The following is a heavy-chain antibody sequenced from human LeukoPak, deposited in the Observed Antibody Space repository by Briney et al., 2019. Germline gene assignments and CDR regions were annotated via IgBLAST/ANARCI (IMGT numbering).Heavy chain of an antibody. CDR2: INHSGST. D-gene: IGHD3-3*01. Sequence: PSETLSLTCAVYGGSFSGYYWSWIRQPPGKGLEWIGEINHSGSTNYNPSLKSRVTISVDTFKNQFSLKLSSVTAADTAVYYCARAHEGFWSGYPLGYWGQGTLVTVSS. CDR1: GGSFSGYY. CDR3: ARAHEGFWSGYPLGY. J-gene: IGHJ4*02. V-gene: IGHV4-34*01.